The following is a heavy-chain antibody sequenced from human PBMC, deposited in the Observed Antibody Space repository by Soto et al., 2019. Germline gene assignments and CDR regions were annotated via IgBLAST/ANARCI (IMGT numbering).Heavy chain of an antibody. CDR3: STDLRWEFEVDY. V-gene: IGHV3-15*01. Sequence: EVQLVESGGGLVKPGGSLRLSCAASGFTFSKAWMNWVRQAPGKGLEWVGRIISKANGGTIDYAAPVKGRFTISRDDSEMTLYLQMNSLKTEDTAVYYCSTDLRWEFEVDYWGQGTLVTVSS. CDR2: IISKANGGTI. D-gene: IGHD1-26*01. J-gene: IGHJ4*02. CDR1: GFTFSKAW.